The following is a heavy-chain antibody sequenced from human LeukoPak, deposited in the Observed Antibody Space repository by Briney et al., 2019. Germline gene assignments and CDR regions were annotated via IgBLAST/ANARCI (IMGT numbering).Heavy chain of an antibody. CDR1: GYSFTSYW. Sequence: GESLMISFKGSGYSFTSYWISWVRQMPGKGLEWRGRIDPSNSYTNYSPSFQGHVTISADKSSSTAYRQWSSLKASETAMYYCARHDGYNAHLYYGMDVWGQGTTVTVSS. V-gene: IGHV5-10-1*01. D-gene: IGHD5-24*01. CDR2: IDPSNSYT. CDR3: ARHDGYNAHLYYGMDV. J-gene: IGHJ6*02.